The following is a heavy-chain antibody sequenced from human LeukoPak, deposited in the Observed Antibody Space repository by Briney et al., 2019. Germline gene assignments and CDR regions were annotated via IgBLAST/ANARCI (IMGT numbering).Heavy chain of an antibody. CDR1: GGSISNSY. V-gene: IGHV4-39*07. CDR3: ARSEVRDEPNYYYYYMDV. Sequence: SETLSLTCTVSGGSISNSYWGWIRQPPGKGLEWIGSIYYSGNTYYNASLKSQVSISIDTSKNQFSLKLSSVTAADTAVYYCARSEVRDEPNYYYYYMDVWGKGTTVTISS. D-gene: IGHD3-10*01. J-gene: IGHJ6*03. CDR2: IYYSGNT.